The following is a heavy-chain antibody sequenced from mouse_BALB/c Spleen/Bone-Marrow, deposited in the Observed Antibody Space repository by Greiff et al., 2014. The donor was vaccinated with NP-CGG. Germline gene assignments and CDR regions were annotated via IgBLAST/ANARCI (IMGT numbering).Heavy chain of an antibody. CDR1: GFTFSSFG. J-gene: IGHJ2*01. Sequence: EVQLVESGGGLVQPGGSRKLSCAASGFTFSSFGMDWVRQAPEKGLEWVAYISSGSSTIYYADTVMGRFTISRDNPKNTLFLQMTSLRSEDTAMYYCARSGSSSGYFDYWGQGTTLTVSS. V-gene: IGHV5-17*02. CDR2: ISSGSSTI. D-gene: IGHD1-1*01. CDR3: ARSGSSSGYFDY.